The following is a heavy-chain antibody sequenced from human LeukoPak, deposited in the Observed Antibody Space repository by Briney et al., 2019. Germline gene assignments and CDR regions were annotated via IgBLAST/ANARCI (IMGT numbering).Heavy chain of an antibody. CDR1: GFTFDDYA. Sequence: GGSLRLFCAASGFTFDDYAMHWARQAPGKGLEWVSLISGDGGSTYYAESVKGRFTIFRDNSKNSLYLQMNSLRTEDTALYYCAKDKAGGGSSWYDYWGQGTLVTVSS. V-gene: IGHV3-43*02. D-gene: IGHD6-13*01. J-gene: IGHJ4*02. CDR3: AKDKAGGGSSWYDY. CDR2: ISGDGGST.